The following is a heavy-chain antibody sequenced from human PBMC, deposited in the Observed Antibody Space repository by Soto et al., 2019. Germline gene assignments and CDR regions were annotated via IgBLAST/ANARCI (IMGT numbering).Heavy chain of an antibody. CDR2: IFKGGMT. J-gene: IGHJ4*02. V-gene: IGHV4-59*08. CDR3: ATHFPPLHSGSHYFDN. Sequence: QVQLQASGPGLVKPSETLSLTCTVSGGSSLYCSWIRQPPGRGLEWVGFIFKGGMTTYNPSLKSRVTISIDTTKNQFSLKLSSMTAADTAVYYCATHFPPLHSGSHYFDNWGQGTLVAVSS. D-gene: IGHD3-10*01. CDR1: GGSSLY.